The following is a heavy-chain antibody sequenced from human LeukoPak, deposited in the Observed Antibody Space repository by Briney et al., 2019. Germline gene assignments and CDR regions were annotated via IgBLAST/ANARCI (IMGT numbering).Heavy chain of an antibody. J-gene: IGHJ6*03. CDR2: ISSSSSYI. D-gene: IGHD3-16*01. CDR1: GFTFSSYN. V-gene: IGHV3-21*01. CDR3: ARDGDYYYMDV. Sequence: PGGSLRLSCAASGFTFSSYNMNWVRQAPGKGLEWVSSISSSSSYIYYADSAKGRFTISRDNAKNSLYLQMNSLRAEDTAVYYCARDGDYYYMDVWGKGTTVTVSS.